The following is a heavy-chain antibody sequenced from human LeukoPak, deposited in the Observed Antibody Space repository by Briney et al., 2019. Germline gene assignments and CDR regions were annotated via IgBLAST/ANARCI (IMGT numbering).Heavy chain of an antibody. Sequence: PGGSLRLSCAASGFTFSSYSMNWVRQAPGKGLEWVSYISSSSSTIYYADSVKGRFTISRDNAKSSLYLQMNSLRAEDTAVYYCARVGRGYGYSQDYWGQGTLVTVSS. D-gene: IGHD5-24*01. CDR3: ARVGRGYGYSQDY. V-gene: IGHV3-48*01. CDR2: ISSSSSTI. CDR1: GFTFSSYS. J-gene: IGHJ4*02.